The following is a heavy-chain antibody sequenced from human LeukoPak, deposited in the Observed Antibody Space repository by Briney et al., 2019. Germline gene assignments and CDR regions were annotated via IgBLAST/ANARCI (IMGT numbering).Heavy chain of an antibody. J-gene: IGHJ4*02. CDR3: ASYGLEYGGYYYDSSGYPPSFDY. CDR1: GYTFTSYG. V-gene: IGHV1-18*01. Sequence: WASVKVSCKASGYTFTSYGISWVRQAPGQGLEWMGWISAYNGNTNYAQKLQGRVTMTTDTSTSTAYMELRSLRSDDTAVYYCASYGLEYGGYYYDSSGYPPSFDYWGQGTLVTVSS. D-gene: IGHD3-22*01. CDR2: ISAYNGNT.